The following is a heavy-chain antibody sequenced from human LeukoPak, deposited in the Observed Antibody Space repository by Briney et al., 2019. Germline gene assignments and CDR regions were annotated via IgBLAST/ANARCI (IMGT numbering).Heavy chain of an antibody. CDR1: GFTFSSYW. D-gene: IGHD6-19*01. V-gene: IGHV3-7*01. J-gene: IGHJ6*03. Sequence: GGSLRLSCAASGFTFSSYWMSWVRQAPGKGLEWVANIKQDGSEKYYVDSVKGRFTISRDNAKNSLYLQMNSLGAEDTAVYYCARDEVESGWFSWGYYYYMDVWGKGTTVTVSS. CDR2: IKQDGSEK. CDR3: ARDEVESGWFSWGYYYYMDV.